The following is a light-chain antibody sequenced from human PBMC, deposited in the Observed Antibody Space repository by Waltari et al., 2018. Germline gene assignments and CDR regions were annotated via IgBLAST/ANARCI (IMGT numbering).Light chain of an antibody. V-gene: IGLV2-14*04. CDR3: SSYTSSNTWV. CDR2: DVS. Sequence: WYQQHPGKAPKVMIYDVSKRPSGVSNRFSGSKSGNMVSLTISGLQAEDEADYYCSSYTSSNTWVFGGGTKLTVL. J-gene: IGLJ3*02.